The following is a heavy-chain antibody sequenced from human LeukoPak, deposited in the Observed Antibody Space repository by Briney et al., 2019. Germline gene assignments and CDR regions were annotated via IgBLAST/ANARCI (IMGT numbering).Heavy chain of an antibody. V-gene: IGHV4-4*07. CDR1: GGSISRYY. CDR3: ANRYCSGGSCYSDYFDY. J-gene: IGHJ4*02. Sequence: SETLSLTCTVSGGSISRYYWSWIRQPAGKGLEWIGRVYTSGSTTYNPSLKSRVTMSVDTSKNQFSLKLSSVTAADTAVYYCANRYCSGGSCYSDYFDYWGQGTLVTVSS. D-gene: IGHD2-15*01. CDR2: VYTSGST.